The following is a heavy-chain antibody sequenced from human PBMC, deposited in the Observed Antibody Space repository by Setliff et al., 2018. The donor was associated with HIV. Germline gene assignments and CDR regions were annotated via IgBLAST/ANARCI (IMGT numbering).Heavy chain of an antibody. CDR2: IHTTGST. CDR1: GDSISSGSYY. J-gene: IGHJ5*02. V-gene: IGHV4-61*09. CDR3: AKRTFGSGRLDP. Sequence: KTSETLSLTCTVSGDSISSGSYYWSWIRLPAGKGLEWIGQIHTTGSTNYNPSLKSRVTISIDTSKNQFSLNLNSVTATDTAVYYCAKRTFGSGRLDPWGQGTLVTVSS. D-gene: IGHD3-16*01.